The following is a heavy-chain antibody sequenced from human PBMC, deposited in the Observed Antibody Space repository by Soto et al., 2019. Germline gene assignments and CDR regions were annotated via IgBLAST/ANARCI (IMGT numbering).Heavy chain of an antibody. D-gene: IGHD2-2*01. CDR2: ISSSSSTI. V-gene: IGHV3-48*02. CDR3: ARVGSTRGAFDI. J-gene: IGHJ3*02. Sequence: GGSLRLSCASSGFTFSSYSMNCVRQAPGKGLEWVSYISSSSSTIYYADSVKGRFTISRDNAKNPLYLQMNSLRDEDTAVYYCARVGSTRGAFDIWGQGTMVTVSS. CDR1: GFTFSSYS.